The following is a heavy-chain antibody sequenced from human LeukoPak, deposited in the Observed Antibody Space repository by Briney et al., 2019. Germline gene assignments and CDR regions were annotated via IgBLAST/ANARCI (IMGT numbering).Heavy chain of an antibody. CDR2: INPSGGST. CDR1: GYTFTSYY. CDR3: ARGTRRYFDWPQGGPYGMDV. V-gene: IGHV1-46*01. J-gene: IGHJ6*02. Sequence: ASVKVSCKASGYTFTSYYMHWVRQAPGQGLEWMGIINPSGGSTSYAQKFQGRVTMTRDTSTSTVYMELSSLRSDDTAVYYCARGTRRYFDWPQGGPYGMDVWGQGTTVTVSS. D-gene: IGHD3-9*01.